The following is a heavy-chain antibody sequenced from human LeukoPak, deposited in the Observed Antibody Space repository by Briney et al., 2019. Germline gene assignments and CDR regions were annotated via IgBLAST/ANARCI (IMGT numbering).Heavy chain of an antibody. D-gene: IGHD1-1*01. CDR3: AKSRSGSANWALRIFDN. CDR2: ISGSGGST. V-gene: IGHV3-23*01. CDR1: GFTFSSSA. Sequence: GGSLRLSCAASGFTFSSSAMSWVRQAPGKGLEWVSAISGSGGSTYYANYVKGRFTISRDNSNNSLFVQMNSLRVEDTAVYFCAKSRSGSANWALRIFDNWGQGTLVTVSS. J-gene: IGHJ4*02.